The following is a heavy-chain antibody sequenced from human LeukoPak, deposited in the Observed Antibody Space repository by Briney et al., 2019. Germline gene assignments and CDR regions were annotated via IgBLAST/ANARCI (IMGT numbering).Heavy chain of an antibody. D-gene: IGHD3-9*01. CDR3: ARGRRRGILTGYYSGMPFDY. Sequence: GESLKISCKGSGYSFTSYWIGWVRQMPGKGLEWMGIIYPSDSDTRYSPSFQGQVTISADKSISTAYLQWSSLKASDTAMYYCARGRRRGILTGYYSGMPFDYWGQGTLVTVSS. J-gene: IGHJ4*02. CDR2: IYPSDSDT. V-gene: IGHV5-51*01. CDR1: GYSFTSYW.